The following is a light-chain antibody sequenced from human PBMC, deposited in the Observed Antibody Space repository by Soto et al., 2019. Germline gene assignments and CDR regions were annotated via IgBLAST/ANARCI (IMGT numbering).Light chain of an antibody. J-gene: IGLJ2*01. V-gene: IGLV2-8*01. CDR3: SSYAGSNNVV. CDR1: SSDVGGYNY. CDR2: EVS. Sequence: QSVLTQPPSASGSPGQSVTISCTGTSSDVGGYNYVSWYQQHPGKAPKLMIYEVSKRPLGVPDRFSGSKSGNTASLTVSGLQAEDEADYYCSSYAGSNNVVFGGGTKLPVL.